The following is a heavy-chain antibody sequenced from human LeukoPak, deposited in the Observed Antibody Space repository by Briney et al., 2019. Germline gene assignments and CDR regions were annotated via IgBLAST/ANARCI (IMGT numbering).Heavy chain of an antibody. J-gene: IGHJ4*02. D-gene: IGHD2-15*01. CDR1: GXSISSYY. CDR2: MYYSGST. V-gene: IGHV4-59*08. CDR3: VRSSTYHLFDD. Sequence: SETLSLTCTVSGXSISSYYCSWIRQPPGKGLEWIAYMYYSGSTNYNPYLKSRVTISVDMSKNQFSLKLSSVTAADPAVYYCVRSSTYHLFDDWGRGTLVTVSS.